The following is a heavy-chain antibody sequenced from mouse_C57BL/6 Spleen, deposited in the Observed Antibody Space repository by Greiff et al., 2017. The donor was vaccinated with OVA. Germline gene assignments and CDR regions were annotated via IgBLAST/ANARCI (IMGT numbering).Heavy chain of an antibody. V-gene: IGHV1-15*01. CDR2: IDPETGGT. CDR1: GYTFTDYE. D-gene: IGHD2-4*01. CDR3: TRDMITYYFDY. Sequence: QVHVKQSGAELVRPGASVTLSCKASGYTFTDYEMHWVKQTPVHGLEWIGSIDPETGGTAYNQKFKGKAILTADKSSSTAYMELRSLTSEDSAGDYCTRDMITYYFDYWGQGTTLTVSS. J-gene: IGHJ2*01.